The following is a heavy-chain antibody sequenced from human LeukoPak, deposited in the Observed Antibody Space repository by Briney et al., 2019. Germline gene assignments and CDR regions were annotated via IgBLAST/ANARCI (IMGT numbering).Heavy chain of an antibody. D-gene: IGHD6-13*01. V-gene: IGHV4-34*01. CDR3: ARLEAAAGTIVDY. J-gene: IGHJ4*02. CDR2: INHSGST. Sequence: SETLSLTCAVYGGSFSGYYWSWIRQPPGKGLEWIGEINHSGSTNYNPSLKSRVTISVDKSKNQFSLKLSSVTAADTAVYYCARLEAAAGTIVDYWGQGTLVTVSS. CDR1: GGSFSGYY.